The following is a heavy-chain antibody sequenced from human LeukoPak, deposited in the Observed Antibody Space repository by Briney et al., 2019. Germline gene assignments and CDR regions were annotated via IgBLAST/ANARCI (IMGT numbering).Heavy chain of an antibody. V-gene: IGHV4-34*01. Sequence: PSETLSLTCAVYVGTFSGHYWSWIRQAPGKGLEWIGEIDHTGKSNYKSALKSRVTMAVDTSKNQFSLSLESVTAADTAIYYCARASYQGETYFNAFDIWGRGTPVTVSS. CDR2: IDHTGKS. CDR3: ARASYQGETYFNAFDI. CDR1: VGTFSGHY. D-gene: IGHD1-26*01. J-gene: IGHJ3*02.